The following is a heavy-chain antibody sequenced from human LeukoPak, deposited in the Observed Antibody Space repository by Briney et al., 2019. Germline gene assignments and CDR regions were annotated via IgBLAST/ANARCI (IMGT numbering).Heavy chain of an antibody. CDR2: INPNSGGT. CDR3: ARVFLRPYADYYYGMDV. V-gene: IGHV1-2*02. J-gene: IGHJ6*02. Sequence: GASVKVSCKASGYTFTSYDINWVRQATGQGLEWMGWINPNSGGTNYAQKFQGRVTMTRDTSISTAYMELSRLRSDDPAVYYCARVFLRPYADYYYGMDVWGQGTTVTVSS. D-gene: IGHD2-2*01. CDR1: GYTFTSYD.